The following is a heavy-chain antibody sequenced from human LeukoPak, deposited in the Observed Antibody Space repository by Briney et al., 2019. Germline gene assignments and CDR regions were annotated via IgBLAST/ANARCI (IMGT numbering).Heavy chain of an antibody. V-gene: IGHV3-21*01. CDR1: GFTFSTYG. J-gene: IGHJ5*02. CDR2: ISSGSSYI. D-gene: IGHD3-22*01. Sequence: GGSLRLSCAASGFTFSTYGMNWVRQAPGKGLEWVSSISSGSSYIYYADSVKGRFTISRDNAKNSLYLQMNSLRAEDTAVYYCARDLYYYDSSGYYYNWFDPWGQGTLVTVSS. CDR3: ARDLYYYDSSGYYYNWFDP.